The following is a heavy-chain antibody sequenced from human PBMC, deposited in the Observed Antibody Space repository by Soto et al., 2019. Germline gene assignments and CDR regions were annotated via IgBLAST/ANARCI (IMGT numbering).Heavy chain of an antibody. Sequence: SETLSLTCTVSGGSIFSHLWSWIRQPPGKGLEWIGYVSHSGSTTHNPSLKSRVTISLDTSQNQVSLQLRSVTAADTAVYYCAREGPLSGDAFDIWGRGTKVTVS. V-gene: IGHV4-59*11. CDR1: GGSIFSHL. CDR2: VSHSGST. D-gene: IGHD3-16*01. CDR3: AREGPLSGDAFDI. J-gene: IGHJ3*02.